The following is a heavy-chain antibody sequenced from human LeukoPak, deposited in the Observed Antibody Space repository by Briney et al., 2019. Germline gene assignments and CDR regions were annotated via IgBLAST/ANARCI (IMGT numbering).Heavy chain of an antibody. CDR3: ARDEISPHYYDSSGYPPGY. CDR1: GFTVSSNY. Sequence: GGSLRLSCAASGFTVSSNYISWVRQAPGNGLGWVANIKQDGSEKYYVDSVKGRFTISRDNAKNSLYLQMNSLRAEDTAVYYCARDEISPHYYDSSGYPPGYWGQGTLVTVSS. V-gene: IGHV3-7*01. CDR2: IKQDGSEK. D-gene: IGHD3-22*01. J-gene: IGHJ4*02.